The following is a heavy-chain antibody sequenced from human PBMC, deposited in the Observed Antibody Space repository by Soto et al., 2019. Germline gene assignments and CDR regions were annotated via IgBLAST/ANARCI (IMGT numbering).Heavy chain of an antibody. CDR1: GFTFSFCA. CDR3: VKGHSHSYYYFDY. J-gene: IGHJ4*02. D-gene: IGHD1-26*01. CDR2: TRGSGGDT. Sequence: EVQLLESGGGLVQPGGSLRLSCAASGFTFSFCAMNWVRQAPGKGLEWVSSTRGSGGDTYYADPVRGRSTISRDNSKTPLYLQMHSLRVEDTAVYYCVKGHSHSYYYFDYWGQGTLVTVSS. V-gene: IGHV3-23*01.